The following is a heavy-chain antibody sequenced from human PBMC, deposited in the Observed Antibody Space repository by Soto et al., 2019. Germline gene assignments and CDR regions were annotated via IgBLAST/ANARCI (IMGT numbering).Heavy chain of an antibody. Sequence: QITLKESGPTLVKPTQTLTLTCTFSGFSLSTSGVGVGWIRQPPGKALEWLALIYWDDDKRYSPSLKSRLTITKDTTKTQVVLTRANMDPVDTATYYCAPRRSGGSTFYYWGQGTLVTVSS. J-gene: IGHJ4*02. D-gene: IGHD1-26*01. CDR1: GFSLSTSGVG. V-gene: IGHV2-5*02. CDR2: IYWDDDK. CDR3: APRRSGGSTFYY.